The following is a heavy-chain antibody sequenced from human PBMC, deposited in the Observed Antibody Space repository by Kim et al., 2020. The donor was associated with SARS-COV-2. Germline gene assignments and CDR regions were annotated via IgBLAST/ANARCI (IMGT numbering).Heavy chain of an antibody. D-gene: IGHD1-26*01. Sequence: YAHSVKRSITIPRDNAKDPLYLQRNSLRAEDTAVYYCARAQVVATPNVGYWGQGTLVTVSS. J-gene: IGHJ4*02. V-gene: IGHV3-21*01. CDR3: ARAQVVATPNVGY.